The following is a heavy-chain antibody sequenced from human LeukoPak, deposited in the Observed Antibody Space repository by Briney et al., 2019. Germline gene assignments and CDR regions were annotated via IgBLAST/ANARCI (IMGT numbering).Heavy chain of an antibody. D-gene: IGHD6-6*01. CDR3: ARGHFRIAARYYFDY. V-gene: IGHV4-34*01. Sequence: SETLSLTCAVYGGSFNDYYWSWIRQPPGKGLEWIGEINHSGSTNYNPSLKSRVTISVDTSKNQFSLKLSSVTAADTAVYYCARGHFRIAARYYFDYWGQGTLVTVSS. CDR1: GGSFNDYY. CDR2: INHSGST. J-gene: IGHJ4*02.